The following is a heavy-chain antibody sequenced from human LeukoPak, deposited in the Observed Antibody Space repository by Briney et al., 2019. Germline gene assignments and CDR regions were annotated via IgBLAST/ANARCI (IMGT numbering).Heavy chain of an antibody. V-gene: IGHV3-11*04. Sequence: GGSLRLSCAASAFTFSDYYMSWIRQAPGKGLEWVSYISTSGSTIYYADSVKGRFTISRDNAKNSLYLQMNSLRAEDTAVYYCARGWDDTFGGVIVTYDYWGQGTLVTVSS. J-gene: IGHJ4*02. CDR3: ARGWDDTFGGVIVTYDY. D-gene: IGHD3-16*02. CDR1: AFTFSDYY. CDR2: ISTSGSTI.